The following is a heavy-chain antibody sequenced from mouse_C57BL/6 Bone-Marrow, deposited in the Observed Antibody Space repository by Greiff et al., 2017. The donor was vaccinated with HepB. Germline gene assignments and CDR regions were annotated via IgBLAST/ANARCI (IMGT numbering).Heavy chain of an antibody. CDR1: GYTFTSYW. J-gene: IGHJ4*01. Sequence: QVQLQQPGAELVKPGASVKLSCKASGYTFTSYWMQWVKQRPGQGLEWIGEIDPSDSYTNYNQKFKGKATLTVDTSSSTAYMQLSSLTSEDSAVYYCARERVLLRLVATSSMDYWGQGTSVTVSS. CDR3: ARERVLLRLVATSSMDY. CDR2: IDPSDSYT. D-gene: IGHD1-1*01. V-gene: IGHV1-50*01.